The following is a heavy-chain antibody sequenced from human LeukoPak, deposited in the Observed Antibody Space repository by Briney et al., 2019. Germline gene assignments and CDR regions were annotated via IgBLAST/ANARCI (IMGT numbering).Heavy chain of an antibody. D-gene: IGHD4-17*01. CDR2: ISYDGSNK. J-gene: IGHJ3*02. V-gene: IGHV3-30*18. Sequence: GGSLRLSCAASGFTFSSYGMHWVRQAPGKGLEWVAVISYDGSNKYYADSVKGRFTISRDNSKNTLYLQMNSLRAEDTAVYYCAKSNLDYGDYGPHAFDIWGQGTMVTVSS. CDR3: AKSNLDYGDYGPHAFDI. CDR1: GFTFSSYG.